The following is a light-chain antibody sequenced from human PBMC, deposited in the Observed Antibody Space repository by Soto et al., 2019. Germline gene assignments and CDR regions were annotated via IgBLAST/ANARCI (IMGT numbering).Light chain of an antibody. CDR3: CSYAGGYTDV. CDR1: SSDVGGYNY. CDR2: DVS. Sequence: QSVLTQPRSVSGSPGQSVTISCTGTSSDVGGYNYVSWYQQHPGKAPKLMIYDVSKRPSGVPDRFSGSKSGNTASLTISGLQAEDEADYYCCSYAGGYTDVFGTGTKATVL. V-gene: IGLV2-11*01. J-gene: IGLJ1*01.